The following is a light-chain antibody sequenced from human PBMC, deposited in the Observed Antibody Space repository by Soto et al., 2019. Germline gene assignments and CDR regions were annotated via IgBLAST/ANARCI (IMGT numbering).Light chain of an antibody. CDR3: QQSSNWAT. Sequence: EIVLTQSPGTLSVSPGERATLSCRASQSVSSNLAGCYQQPGRAARRLLYDAANSATGPHARFSGSASVTVSPPTISRLEAEDSAVYYRQQSSNWATFGAGTKVDIK. CDR1: QSVSSN. V-gene: IGKV3-11*01. J-gene: IGKJ3*01. CDR2: DAA.